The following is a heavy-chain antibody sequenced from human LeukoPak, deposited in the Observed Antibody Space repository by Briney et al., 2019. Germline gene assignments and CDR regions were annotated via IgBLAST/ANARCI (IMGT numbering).Heavy chain of an antibody. D-gene: IGHD4-17*01. V-gene: IGHV4-59*01. J-gene: IGHJ5*02. CDR2: MYYSGGT. CDR3: ARVSGSVTTINFDP. Sequence: PSETLSLTCSVSGGSISSLYWSWIRQPPGKGLEWIAYMYYSGGTKYNPSLKSRVTISVDPSKNQFSLKLSSVTAADTAVYYCARVSGSVTTINFDPWGQGTLVTVSS. CDR1: GGSISSLY.